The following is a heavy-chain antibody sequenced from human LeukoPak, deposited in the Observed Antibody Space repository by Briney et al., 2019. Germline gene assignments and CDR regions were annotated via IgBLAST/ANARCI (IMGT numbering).Heavy chain of an antibody. CDR1: GGSISSSSYY. CDR2: IYYSGST. D-gene: IGHD3-10*01. J-gene: IGHJ4*02. CDR3: ATRYGSGRPFDY. Sequence: SETLSLTCSVSGGSISSSSYYWGWIRQPPGKGLEWIGSIYYSGSTYYNPSLKNRVTMSGDTSKNQFSLKLRSVTAADTAVYYCATRYGSGRPFDYWGQGTLVTVSS. V-gene: IGHV4-39*01.